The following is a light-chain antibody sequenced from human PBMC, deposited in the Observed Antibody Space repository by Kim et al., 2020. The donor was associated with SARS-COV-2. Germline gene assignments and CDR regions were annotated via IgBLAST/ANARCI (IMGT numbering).Light chain of an antibody. CDR2: SNN. J-gene: IGLJ3*02. CDR1: RSNIGSKT. V-gene: IGLV1-44*01. Sequence: ELTQPPAASGTPGQRITISCSGTRSNIGSKTVNWYQQLPGTAPKLLIFSNNQRPSGVPDRFSGSKSGTSASLAISGLRSEDEADYYCAAWDVSLTGWAFGGGTQLTVL. CDR3: AAWDVSLTGWA.